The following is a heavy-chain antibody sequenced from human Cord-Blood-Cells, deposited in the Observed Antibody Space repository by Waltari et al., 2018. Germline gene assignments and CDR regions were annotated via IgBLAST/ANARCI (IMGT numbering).Heavy chain of an antibody. CDR1: GYTFTGYY. J-gene: IGHJ6*03. Sequence: QVQLVQSGAEVKKPGASVKVSCKASGYTFTGYYMHWVRQAPGQGLEWMGWINPNSGGTNYAQKFQGRVTMTRDTSISTAYMELSRLRSDDTAVYYCARGSSIAARYYYYYYMDVWGKGTTVTVSS. CDR3: ARGSSIAARYYYYYYMDV. D-gene: IGHD6-6*01. CDR2: INPNSGGT. V-gene: IGHV1-2*02.